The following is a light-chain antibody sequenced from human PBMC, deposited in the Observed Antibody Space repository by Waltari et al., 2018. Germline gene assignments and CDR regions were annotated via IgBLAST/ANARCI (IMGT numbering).Light chain of an antibody. CDR2: KAS. V-gene: IGKV1-5*03. CDR3: LQYDIYWA. J-gene: IGKJ1*01. Sequence: DIQMTQSPSTLSASVGDRVTIPCRASQSINSWLAWYQQKPGKAPKLLIYKASSLQTGVPSRFSGSGSGTEFTLTISSLQPDDFATYFCLQYDIYWAFGQGTKVEVK. CDR1: QSINSW.